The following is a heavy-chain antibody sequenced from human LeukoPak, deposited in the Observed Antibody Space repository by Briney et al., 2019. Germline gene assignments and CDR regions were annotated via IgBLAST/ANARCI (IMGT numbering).Heavy chain of an antibody. V-gene: IGHV3-48*01. CDR1: GFTFSSYS. J-gene: IGHJ4*02. Sequence: QAGGSLRLSCAASGFTFSSYSMNWVRQAPGKGLEWVSYISSSSSTIYYADSVKGRFTISRDNAKNSLYLQVNSLRAEDTAVYYCARGGSGYCFDYWGQGTLVTVSS. CDR2: ISSSSSTI. CDR3: ARGGSGYCFDY. D-gene: IGHD3-22*01.